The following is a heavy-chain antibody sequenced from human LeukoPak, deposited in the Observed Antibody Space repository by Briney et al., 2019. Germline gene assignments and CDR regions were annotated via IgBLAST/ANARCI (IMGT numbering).Heavy chain of an antibody. V-gene: IGHV4-34*01. J-gene: IGHJ4*02. D-gene: IGHD3-16*02. Sequence: SETLSLTCAVYGGSFSGYYWSWIRQPPGKGLEWIGEINHSGSTNYNPSLKSRVTISVDTSKNQFSLKLSSVTAADTAVYYCARDSDMITFGGVIGYWGQGTLVTVSS. CDR1: GGSFSGYY. CDR2: INHSGST. CDR3: ARDSDMITFGGVIGY.